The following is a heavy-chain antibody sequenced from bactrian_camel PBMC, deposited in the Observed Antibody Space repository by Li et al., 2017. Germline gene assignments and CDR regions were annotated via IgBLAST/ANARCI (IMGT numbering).Heavy chain of an antibody. Sequence: HVQLVESGGGSVQSGGSLRLSCTVSGLTFGRSVLGWSRQAPGKEREWVSCISGNSVFTNYADSVKGRFTISQDNAKAIVYLQMDSLKTDDTAVYFCATAYQITVRDHCAYRGQGTQVTVS. J-gene: IGHJ4*01. V-gene: IGHV3S60*01. CDR2: ISGNSVFT. D-gene: IGHD1*01. CDR1: GLTFGRSV. CDR3: ATAYQITVRDHCAY.